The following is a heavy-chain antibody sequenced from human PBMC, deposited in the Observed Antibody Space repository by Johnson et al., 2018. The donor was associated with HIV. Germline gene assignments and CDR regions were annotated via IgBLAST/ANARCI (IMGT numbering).Heavy chain of an antibody. V-gene: IGHV3-15*01. Sequence: VQLVESGGGLVKPGGSLRLSCAASGFTFSNAWMSWVRQAPGKGLEWIGRIKSKTDGGTPDYAAPVKGRFTISRDDSKNTLYLQMGSLRAEDMAVYYCARAGGSSLAFDIWGQGTMVTVSS. J-gene: IGHJ3*02. CDR2: IKSKTDGGTP. D-gene: IGHD6-6*01. CDR1: GFTFSNAW. CDR3: ARAGGSSLAFDI.